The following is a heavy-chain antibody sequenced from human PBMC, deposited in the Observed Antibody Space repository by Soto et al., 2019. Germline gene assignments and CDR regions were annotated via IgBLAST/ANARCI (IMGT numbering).Heavy chain of an antibody. Sequence: PGGSLRLSCAASGFTFDDYAMHWVRQAPGKGLEWVSGISWNSGSIGYADSVKGRFTISRDNAKNSLYLQMNSLRAEDTALRAHYYYYGMDVWGQGTTVTVSS. J-gene: IGHJ6*02. CDR3: YYYYGMDV. CDR1: GFTFDDYA. CDR2: ISWNSGSI. V-gene: IGHV3-9*01.